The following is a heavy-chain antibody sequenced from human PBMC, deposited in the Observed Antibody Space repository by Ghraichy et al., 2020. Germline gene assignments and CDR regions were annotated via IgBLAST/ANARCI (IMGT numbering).Heavy chain of an antibody. CDR1: GGSISSSSYY. J-gene: IGHJ5*02. CDR2: IYYSGST. D-gene: IGHD2-2*02. CDR3: ASQDCSSTSCYTGFSPYWFDP. V-gene: IGHV4-39*01. Sequence: SETLSLTCTVSGGSISSSSYYWGWIRQPPGKGLEWIGSIYYSGSTYYNPSLKSRVTISVDTSKNQFSLKLSSVTAADTAVYYCASQDCSSTSCYTGFSPYWFDPWGQGTLVTVSS.